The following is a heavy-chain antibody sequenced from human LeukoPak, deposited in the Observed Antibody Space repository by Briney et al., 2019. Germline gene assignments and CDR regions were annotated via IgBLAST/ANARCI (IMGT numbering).Heavy chain of an antibody. Sequence: SETLSLTCAVYGGSFSGYYLTWIRQPPGKGQEWIGEINHSGSTKYHPSLKNRLTISVEKPKNQFSLELSSVTAADTALYFCARGRGSANALDGINFWGGFFYLDVWGKGTTVIVPS. CDR1: GGSFSGYY. CDR2: INHSGST. D-gene: IGHD3-3*01. J-gene: IGHJ6*04. V-gene: IGHV4-34*01. CDR3: ARGRGSANALDGINFWGGFFYLDV.